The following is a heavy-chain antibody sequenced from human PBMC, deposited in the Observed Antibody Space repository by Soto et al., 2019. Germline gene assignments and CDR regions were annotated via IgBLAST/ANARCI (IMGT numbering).Heavy chain of an antibody. CDR1: GFTSDDYA. J-gene: IGHJ4*02. CDR3: AKDNLGRAFDY. V-gene: IGHV3-9*02. D-gene: IGHD3-16*01. CDR2: ISWNSGSI. Sequence: GGSLRLSCAASGFTSDDYAMHWVRQAPGKGLEWVSGISWNSGSIGYADSVKGRFTISRDNAKNSLYLQMNSLRAEDTALYYCAKDNLGRAFDYWGQGTLVTVSS.